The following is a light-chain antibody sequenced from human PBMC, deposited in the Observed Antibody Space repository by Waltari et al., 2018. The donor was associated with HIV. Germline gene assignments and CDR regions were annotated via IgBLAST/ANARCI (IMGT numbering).Light chain of an antibody. Sequence: QSVLTQPPSASGTPGQRVPISCSGSRSNLGSNTVNWYQQPPGTAPKLLIYSNNQRPSGVPDRFSGSKSGTSASLAISGLQSEDEADYYCAAWDDSLNGYVFGTGTKVTVL. V-gene: IGLV1-44*01. CDR2: SNN. CDR3: AAWDDSLNGYV. CDR1: RSNLGSNT. J-gene: IGLJ1*01.